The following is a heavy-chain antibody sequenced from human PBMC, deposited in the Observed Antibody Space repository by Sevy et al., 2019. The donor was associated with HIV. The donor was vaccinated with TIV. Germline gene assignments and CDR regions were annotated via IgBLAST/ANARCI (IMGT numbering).Heavy chain of an antibody. J-gene: IGHJ3*02. CDR3: AKDIVAVVGDAFDI. Sequence: GGSLRLSCVASEFTFKSYWMTWVRQAPGKGLEWVANINQEGSERYYVDSVRGRFTISRDNAKNSMYLQMKTLRAEDTAVYYCAKDIVAVVGDAFDIWGQGTMVTVSS. D-gene: IGHD2-15*01. CDR2: INQEGSER. CDR1: EFTFKSYW. V-gene: IGHV3-7*03.